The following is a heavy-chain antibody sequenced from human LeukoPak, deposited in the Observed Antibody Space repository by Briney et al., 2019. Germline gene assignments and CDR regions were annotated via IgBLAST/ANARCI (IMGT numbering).Heavy chain of an antibody. D-gene: IGHD2-2*01. J-gene: IGHJ4*02. CDR1: GFTFSTSA. V-gene: IGHV3-23*01. CDR3: AKQRSEVPVAASNY. Sequence: GGSLRLSCAAAGFTFSTSAMSWVSQAPGKGLEWVSGISGSGDSTYYVDSVKGRFTISRDNSKSTLYLHMNSLRAEDTAIYYCAKQRSEVPVAASNYWGQGTLVTVSS. CDR2: ISGSGDST.